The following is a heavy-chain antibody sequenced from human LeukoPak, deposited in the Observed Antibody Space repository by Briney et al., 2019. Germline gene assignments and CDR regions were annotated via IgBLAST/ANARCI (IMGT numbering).Heavy chain of an antibody. CDR3: AREGTYYDFWSGYLPL. Sequence: GGSLRLSCAASGFTFSSYAMSWVCQAPGKGLEWVSAISGSGGSTYYADSVKGRFTISRDNSKNTLYLQMNSLRAEGTAVYYCAREGTYYDFWSGYLPLWGQGTLVTVSS. V-gene: IGHV3-23*01. CDR2: ISGSGGST. D-gene: IGHD3-3*01. J-gene: IGHJ4*02. CDR1: GFTFSSYA.